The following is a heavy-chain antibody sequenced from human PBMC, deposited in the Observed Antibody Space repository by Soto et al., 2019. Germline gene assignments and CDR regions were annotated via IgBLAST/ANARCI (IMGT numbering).Heavy chain of an antibody. V-gene: IGHV1-24*01. CDR2: FDPKNGAT. CDR1: GYTLTELS. CDR3: WYSSRWLLLDI. D-gene: IGHD6-19*01. J-gene: IGHJ4*02. Sequence: SSVKVSCKVSGYTLTELSIHWVRQAPGKGLEWMGCFDPKNGATIYAQKFQGRVTMTEDTSTDTAYMELSSVRSEDTAVDYCWYSSRWLLLDIWSQGTRVTRSS.